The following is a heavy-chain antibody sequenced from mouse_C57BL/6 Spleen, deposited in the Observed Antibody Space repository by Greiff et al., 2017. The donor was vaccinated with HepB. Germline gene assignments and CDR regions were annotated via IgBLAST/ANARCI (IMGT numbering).Heavy chain of an antibody. CDR3: AGAYSSGFYYFDY. CDR1: GYAFSSSW. D-gene: IGHD3-2*02. Sequence: VKLMESGPELVKPGASVKISCKASGYAFSSSWMNWVKQRPGKGLEWIGRIYPGDGDTNYNGKFKGKATLTADKSSSTAYMQLSSLTSEDSAVYFCAGAYSSGFYYFDYWGQGTTLTVSS. V-gene: IGHV1-82*01. J-gene: IGHJ2*01. CDR2: IYPGDGDT.